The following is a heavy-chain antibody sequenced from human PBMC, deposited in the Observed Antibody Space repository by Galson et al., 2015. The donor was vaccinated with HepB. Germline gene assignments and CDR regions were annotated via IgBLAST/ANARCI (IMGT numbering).Heavy chain of an antibody. CDR2: ISSSSSYI. CDR3: ARNVGATGYYYYGMDV. J-gene: IGHJ6*02. V-gene: IGHV3-21*01. Sequence: SLRLSCAASGFTFSSYSMNWVRQAPGKGLEWVSSISSSSSYIYYADSVKGRFTISRDNAKNSLYLQMNSLRAEDTAVYYCARNVGATGYYYYGMDVWGQGTTVTVSS. D-gene: IGHD1-26*01. CDR1: GFTFSSYS.